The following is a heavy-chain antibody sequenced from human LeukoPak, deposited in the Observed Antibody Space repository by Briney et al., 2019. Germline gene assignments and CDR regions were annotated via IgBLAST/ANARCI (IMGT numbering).Heavy chain of an antibody. J-gene: IGHJ6*03. V-gene: IGHV4-61*02. CDR3: ARVYSSSRVPYMDV. Sequence: PSETLSLTCTVSGDSISSGDYYWSWIRQPAGKGLEWIGRISSSGSTNYNPSLKSRVTISVDTSKNQFSLKLSSVTAADTAVYYCARVYSSSRVPYMDVWGKGTTVTVSS. CDR2: ISSSGST. D-gene: IGHD6-6*01. CDR1: GDSISSGDYY.